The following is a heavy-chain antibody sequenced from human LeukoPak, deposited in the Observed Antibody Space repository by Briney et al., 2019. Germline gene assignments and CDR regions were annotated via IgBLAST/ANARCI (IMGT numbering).Heavy chain of an antibody. CDR3: ARERGKSYYGSGSYYNGANGDFDY. CDR2: INHSGST. J-gene: IGHJ4*02. Sequence: SETLSLTCAVYGGSFSGYYWSWIRQPPGKGLEWIGEINHSGSTNYNPSLKSRVTISVDTSKNQFSLKLSSVTAADTAVYYCARERGKSYYGSGSYYNGANGDFDYWGQGTLVTVSS. CDR1: GGSFSGYY. D-gene: IGHD3-10*01. V-gene: IGHV4-34*01.